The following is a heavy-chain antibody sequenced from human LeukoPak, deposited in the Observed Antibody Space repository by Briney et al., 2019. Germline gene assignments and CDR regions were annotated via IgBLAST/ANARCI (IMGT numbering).Heavy chain of an antibody. Sequence: SETLSLTCTVSGGSMTGYYWAWIRQPPGKRLEWIGYVHSSGGTKYNPSLKSRVTVSIDMSKNQFSLNLRSVTAADTAAYYCAKLANCGDDCYDRPQWFDPWGQGRLVTVSS. CDR2: VHSSGGT. CDR1: GGSMTGYY. CDR3: AKLANCGDDCYDRPQWFDP. D-gene: IGHD2-21*02. J-gene: IGHJ5*02. V-gene: IGHV4-59*08.